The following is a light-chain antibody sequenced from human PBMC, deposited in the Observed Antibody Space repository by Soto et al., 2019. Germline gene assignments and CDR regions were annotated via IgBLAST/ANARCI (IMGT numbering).Light chain of an antibody. J-gene: IGKJ1*01. CDR1: QTISSW. Sequence: DIEMPHSPSTLSGSVGDGVTITCRASQTISSWLAWYQQKPGKAPKLLIYKASTLKSGVPSRFCGSGSGTEVTLTICSLQPDDVATYYCGHYNSHSEASGQGTKVDIK. CDR3: GHYNSHSEA. CDR2: KAS. V-gene: IGKV1-5*03.